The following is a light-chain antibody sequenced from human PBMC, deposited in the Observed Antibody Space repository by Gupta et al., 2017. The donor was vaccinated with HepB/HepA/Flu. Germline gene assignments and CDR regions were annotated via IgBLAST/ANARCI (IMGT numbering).Light chain of an antibody. Sequence: QSALTQPASVSGSPGQSITISCTGTNSDIGGYNCVSWYQQYPGRAPKLLICDDSNRPSRISNRFSGSKSGNTASLTISGLQAEDEADYYCASCSTSGTLVLFGGGTKLTVL. CDR3: ASCSTSGTLVL. CDR2: DDS. J-gene: IGLJ2*01. CDR1: NSDIGGYNC. V-gene: IGLV2-14*03.